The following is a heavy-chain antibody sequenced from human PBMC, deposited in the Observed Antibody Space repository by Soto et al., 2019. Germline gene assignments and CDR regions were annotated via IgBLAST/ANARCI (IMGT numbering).Heavy chain of an antibody. V-gene: IGHV1-69*06. CDR1: GGTFSGHA. D-gene: IGHD7-27*01. CDR3: ARGTKWGYRFDS. J-gene: IGHJ4*02. Sequence: QVQLVQSGAEVKKPGSSVKVSCEASGGTFSGHAISWVRQAPGQGPEWMGGLIPLFGPTQHAQNFHERLTITADKSTSTTHMELTRLRCEDTAIYYCARGTKWGYRFDSWGQGTLVTVSS. CDR2: LIPLFGPT.